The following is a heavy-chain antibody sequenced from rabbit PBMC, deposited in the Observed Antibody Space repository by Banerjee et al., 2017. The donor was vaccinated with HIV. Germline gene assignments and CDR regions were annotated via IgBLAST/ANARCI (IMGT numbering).Heavy chain of an antibody. CDR2: IYAGSGGTT. CDR3: SLSFSGSLGWSDL. Sequence: QSLEESGGDLVKPGASLTLTCTASGFSFSSSYYLCWVRQAPGKGLEWIACIYAGSGGTTYYASWAKGRFTISKTSSTTVTLQMTSLTAADTATYFFSLSFSGSLGWSDLGGQGTRVTVS. J-gene: IGHJ3*01. V-gene: IGHV1S40*01. D-gene: IGHD4-2*01. CDR1: GFSFSSSYY.